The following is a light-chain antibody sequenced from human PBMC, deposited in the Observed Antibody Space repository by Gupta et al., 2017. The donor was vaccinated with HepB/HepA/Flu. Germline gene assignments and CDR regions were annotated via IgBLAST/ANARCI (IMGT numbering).Light chain of an antibody. CDR2: GAS. CDR1: QDVHTN. Sequence: ELLMTQSPATLSVSPGERVAFSCRASQDVHTNLAWMQQKPGQAPKVLFYGASARATGVPARFIGSGSRTEFTLTITSLQSEDVAVYVCQQYNNWPWTFGQGTKVEIK. CDR3: QQYNNWPWT. J-gene: IGKJ1*01. V-gene: IGKV3-15*01.